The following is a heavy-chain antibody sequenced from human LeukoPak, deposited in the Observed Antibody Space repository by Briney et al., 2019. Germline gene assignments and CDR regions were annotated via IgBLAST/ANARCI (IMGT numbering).Heavy chain of an antibody. D-gene: IGHD3-10*01. Sequence: SETLSLTCAVYGGSFSGYYWSWIRQPPGKGLEWIGEINHSGSTNYNPSLKSRVTISVDTSKNQFSLKLSSVTAADTAVYYCVRRWRGFHTYMDVWGKGTTVTVSS. CDR1: GGSFSGYY. CDR3: VRRWRGFHTYMDV. V-gene: IGHV4-34*01. CDR2: INHSGST. J-gene: IGHJ6*03.